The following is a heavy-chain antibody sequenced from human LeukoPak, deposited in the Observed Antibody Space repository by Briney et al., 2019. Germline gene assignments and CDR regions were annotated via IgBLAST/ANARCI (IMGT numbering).Heavy chain of an antibody. CDR3: ARDPAPPGSSSWYFDY. J-gene: IGHJ4*02. Sequence: GRSLRLSCVASGFTFSSYGMHWVRQVPGKALEWVAVIWSDGSHKYYADSVKGRFIISRDNSKNTLYLQMSSLRAEDTAVYYCARDPAPPGSSSWYFDYWGQGTLVAVSS. V-gene: IGHV3-33*01. CDR1: GFTFSSYG. CDR2: IWSDGSHK. D-gene: IGHD6-13*01.